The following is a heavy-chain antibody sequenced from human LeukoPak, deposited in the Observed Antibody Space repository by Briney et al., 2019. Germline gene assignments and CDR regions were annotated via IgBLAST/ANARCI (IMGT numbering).Heavy chain of an antibody. V-gene: IGHV3-74*01. Sequence: GGSLRLSCAPSGFTFSSYWMHWVRQAPGKGLVWVARINSDGSNINYADSVKGRFTISRDNAKSTLYLQMDSLRAEDTAVYYCARAGYYRFDYWGQGTLVTVSS. D-gene: IGHD1-26*01. CDR1: GFTFSSYW. CDR3: ARAGYYRFDY. J-gene: IGHJ4*02. CDR2: INSDGSNI.